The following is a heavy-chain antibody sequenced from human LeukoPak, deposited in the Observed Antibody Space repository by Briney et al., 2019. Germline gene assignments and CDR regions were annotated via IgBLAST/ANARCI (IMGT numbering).Heavy chain of an antibody. Sequence: SETLSLTCAVYGGSFSGYYRSWIRQPPGKGLEWIGEINHSGSTNYNPSFKNRVSISIDTPKHHFPLKLSAVTAADKAVYYCASSHGKTTVTLWFDPWGQGTLVTVSS. CDR3: ASSHGKTTVTLWFDP. V-gene: IGHV4-34*01. CDR2: INHSGST. D-gene: IGHD4-17*01. CDR1: GGSFSGYY. J-gene: IGHJ5*02.